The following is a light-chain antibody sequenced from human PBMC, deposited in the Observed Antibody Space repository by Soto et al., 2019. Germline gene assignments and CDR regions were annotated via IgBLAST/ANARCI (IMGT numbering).Light chain of an antibody. CDR3: QSHDGSLGGYV. J-gene: IGLJ1*01. Sequence: QSVLTQPPSVSGAPGQRVTISCTGSSSDIGAGYDVHWYQQLPGTAPKLLIYGNINRPSGVPDRFSGSKSGTSASLAITGLQAEDEADYYCQSHDGSLGGYVFGTGTK. V-gene: IGLV1-40*01. CDR1: SSDIGAGYD. CDR2: GNI.